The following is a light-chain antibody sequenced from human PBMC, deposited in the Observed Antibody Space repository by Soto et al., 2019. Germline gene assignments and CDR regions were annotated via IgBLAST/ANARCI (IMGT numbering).Light chain of an antibody. J-gene: IGKJ4*01. CDR2: VVS. Sequence: EVVLTQSPGTLSLSPGESATLSCRASQSVSSNYLAWYQQKPGQAPRLLIYVVSTRATGIPDRFSGSGSGTDFSLTISRLEPEDFALYYCQQYCTSPLTFGGGTKVEIK. CDR1: QSVSSNY. V-gene: IGKV3-20*01. CDR3: QQYCTSPLT.